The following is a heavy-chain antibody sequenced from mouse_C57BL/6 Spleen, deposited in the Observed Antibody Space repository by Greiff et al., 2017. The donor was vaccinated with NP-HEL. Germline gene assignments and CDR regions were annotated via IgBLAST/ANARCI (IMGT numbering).Heavy chain of an antibody. CDR3: ARSMDYGSSYYFDY. CDR1: GYTFTDYY. Sequence: QVHVKQSGAELVRPGASVKLSCKASGYTFTDYYINWVKQRPGQGLEWIARIYPGSGNTYYNEKFKGKATLTAEKSSSTAYMQLSSLTSEDSAVYFCARSMDYGSSYYFDYWGQGTTLTVSS. CDR2: IYPGSGNT. J-gene: IGHJ2*01. D-gene: IGHD1-1*01. V-gene: IGHV1-76*01.